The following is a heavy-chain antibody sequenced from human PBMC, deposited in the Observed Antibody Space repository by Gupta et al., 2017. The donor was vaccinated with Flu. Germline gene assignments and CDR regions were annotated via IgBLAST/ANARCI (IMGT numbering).Heavy chain of an antibody. CDR3: ARARIYYYYGMDV. CDR1: GFTFSSYD. Sequence: EVQLVESGGGLVQPGGSLRLSCAASGFTFSSYDMHWVRQATGKGLEWVSAIGTAGDTYYPGSVKGRFTISRENAKNSLYLQMNSLRAGDTAVYYCARARIYYYYGMDVWGQGTTVTVSS. CDR2: IGTAGDT. V-gene: IGHV3-13*04. J-gene: IGHJ6*02.